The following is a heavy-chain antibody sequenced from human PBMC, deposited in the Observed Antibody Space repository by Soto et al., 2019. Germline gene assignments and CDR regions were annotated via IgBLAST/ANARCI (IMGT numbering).Heavy chain of an antibody. D-gene: IGHD4-17*01. CDR3: ARGATVTQYDY. CDR1: GVSVNSGSFY. J-gene: IGHJ4*02. V-gene: IGHV4-61*01. Sequence: QVQLQESGPGLVKPSETLSLTCTVSGVSVNSGSFYWAWIRQPPGKGLEWIGFGSYSGTTNYKPSLKSRVTIAVGTSRSQISLKVTSLTAADTAVYYCARGATVTQYDYWGQGTLVTVSS. CDR2: GSYSGTT.